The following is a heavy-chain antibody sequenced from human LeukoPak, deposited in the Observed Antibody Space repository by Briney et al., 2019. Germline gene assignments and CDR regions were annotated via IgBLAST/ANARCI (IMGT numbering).Heavy chain of an antibody. Sequence: ASVKVSCKASGYTFTGYYMHWVRQAPGQGLEWMGWINPNSGGTNYAQKFQGRVTMTRDTSISTAYMELSRLRSDDTAVYYCASSRSRAAYYYDSSGHDAFDIWGQGTMVTVSS. V-gene: IGHV1-2*02. CDR1: GYTFTGYY. D-gene: IGHD3-22*01. CDR3: ASSRSRAAYYYDSSGHDAFDI. J-gene: IGHJ3*02. CDR2: INPNSGGT.